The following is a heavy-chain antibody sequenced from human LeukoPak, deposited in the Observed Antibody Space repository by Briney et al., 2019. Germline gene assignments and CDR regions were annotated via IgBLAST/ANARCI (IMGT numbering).Heavy chain of an antibody. V-gene: IGHV1-2*02. CDR3: ARGIGATWYYFDY. CDR2: INPNSGGT. Sequence: GASVKVSCKASGYTFTGYYMHWVRQAPGQGLEWMGWINPNSGGTNYAQKFQGRVTMTRDTSISTAYMELSRLRSDDTAVYYCARGIGATWYYFDYWGQGTLVTVSS. J-gene: IGHJ4*02. CDR1: GYTFTGYY. D-gene: IGHD1-26*01.